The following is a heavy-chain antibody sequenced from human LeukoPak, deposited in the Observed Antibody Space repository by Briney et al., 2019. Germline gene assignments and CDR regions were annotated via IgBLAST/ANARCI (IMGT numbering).Heavy chain of an antibody. CDR1: GGSISSGDYY. V-gene: IGHV4-30-4*01. J-gene: IGHJ6*04. Sequence: SETLSLTCTVSGGSISSGDYYWSWIRQPPGKGLEWIGYIYYSGSTYYNPSLKSRVTISVDTSENQFSLKLSSVTAADTAVYYCAREEFYYGSGSYYYYGMDVWGKGTTVTVSS. CDR3: AREEFYYGSGSYYYYGMDV. CDR2: IYYSGST. D-gene: IGHD3-10*01.